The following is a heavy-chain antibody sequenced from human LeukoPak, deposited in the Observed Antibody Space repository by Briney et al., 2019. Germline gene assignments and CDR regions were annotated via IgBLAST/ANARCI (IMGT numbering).Heavy chain of an antibody. J-gene: IGHJ4*02. Sequence: GGSLRLSCAASGLPFSTFWMTWVRQAPGKGLEWVANINQDGSEEYYVDSVKGRFTISRDNAKNSVYLQMNSLRVEDTGIYYCARNARGPGDYWGQGTVVTVSS. D-gene: IGHD2-2*01. CDR2: INQDGSEE. V-gene: IGHV3-7*01. CDR1: GLPFSTFW. CDR3: ARNARGPGDY.